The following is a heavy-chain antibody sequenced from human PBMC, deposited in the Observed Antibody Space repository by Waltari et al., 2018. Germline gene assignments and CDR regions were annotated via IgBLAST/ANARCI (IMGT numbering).Heavy chain of an antibody. Sequence: QVQLVQSGAEVKKPGSSVKVSCKASGGTFSSYTISWVRQAPGQGLEWMGRIIPILGIANYAQKFQGRVTITADKSTSTAYMELSSLRSEDTAVYYCARTLRIAAAGTYYYGMDVWGQGTTVTVSS. J-gene: IGHJ6*02. CDR3: ARTLRIAAAGTYYYGMDV. V-gene: IGHV1-69*02. D-gene: IGHD6-13*01. CDR1: GGTFSSYT. CDR2: IIPILGIA.